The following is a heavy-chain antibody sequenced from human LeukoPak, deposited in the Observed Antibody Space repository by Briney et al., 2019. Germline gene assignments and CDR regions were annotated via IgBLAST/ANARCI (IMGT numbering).Heavy chain of an antibody. Sequence: GASVKVSCKVSGYTLTELSMHWVRQAPGQGLEWMGWISAYNGNTNYAQKLQGRVTMTTDTSTSTAYMELRSLRSDDTAVYYCAKSKGYGLVDIWGQGTMVTVSS. CDR3: AKSKGYGLVDI. CDR1: GYTLTELS. CDR2: ISAYNGNT. V-gene: IGHV1-18*01. D-gene: IGHD3-10*01. J-gene: IGHJ3*02.